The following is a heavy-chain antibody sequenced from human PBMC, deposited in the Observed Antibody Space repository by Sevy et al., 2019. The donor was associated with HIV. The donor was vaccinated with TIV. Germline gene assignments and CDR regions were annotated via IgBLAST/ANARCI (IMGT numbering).Heavy chain of an antibody. V-gene: IGHV3-33*01. D-gene: IGHD3-10*01. Sequence: GGCLRLSCAASGFTFSSYGMHWVRQAPGKGLEWVALIWYDGSSKYYADSVKGRFTISRDNSKKTLYLQMNSLRAEDTAVYYCASGAYYYASRTENFDYWGQGTLVTVSS. J-gene: IGHJ4*02. CDR3: ASGAYYYASRTENFDY. CDR1: GFTFSSYG. CDR2: IWYDGSSK.